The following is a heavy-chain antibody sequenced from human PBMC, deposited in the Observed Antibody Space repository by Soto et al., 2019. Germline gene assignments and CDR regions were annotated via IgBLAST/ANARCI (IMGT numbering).Heavy chain of an antibody. CDR1: GGSMRSYY. CDR2: IYSRGDT. J-gene: IGHJ6*02. D-gene: IGHD2-21*01. CDR3: AGIGEDVYYGMDV. V-gene: IGHV4-4*07. Sequence: PSETLSLTCSVSGGSMRSYYWNWLRQPAGKGLEWIGRIYSRGDTNYNPSVKSRVTMSVDTSKNEFSLRLNSVTAADTAVYYCAGIGEDVYYGMDVWGQGTTVTVSS.